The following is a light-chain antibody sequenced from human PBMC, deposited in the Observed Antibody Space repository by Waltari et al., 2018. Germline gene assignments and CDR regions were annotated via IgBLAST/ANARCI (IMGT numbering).Light chain of an antibody. CDR3: QTWDSIAVI. V-gene: IGLV3-1*01. CDR1: DLGDKF. CDR2: HND. J-gene: IGLJ2*01. Sequence: SYDLTQPPSVSVSPGQTASISCSGHDLGDKFVSWYQQLPGQSPVLVIYHNDKRPSGISERFSGSNSKNTATLTISGTQALDEADYYCQTWDSIAVIFGGGTRVTVL.